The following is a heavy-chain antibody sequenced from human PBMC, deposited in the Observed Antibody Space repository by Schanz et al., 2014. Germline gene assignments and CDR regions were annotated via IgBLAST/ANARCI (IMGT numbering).Heavy chain of an antibody. CDR1: GVALSGNA. J-gene: IGHJ6*02. CDR2: IGILGDT. V-gene: IGHV3-13*01. CDR3: REFYTVMDV. D-gene: IGHD3-10*01. Sequence: VQLVESGGDLVQPGGSLRLSCAGSGVALSGNALHWVRQAPGKGLEWVSSIGILGDTYYGDSVKGRFTISRDSLHMNDVIGGXXXXYYCARGGSNREFYTVMDVWGRGTTVTVS.